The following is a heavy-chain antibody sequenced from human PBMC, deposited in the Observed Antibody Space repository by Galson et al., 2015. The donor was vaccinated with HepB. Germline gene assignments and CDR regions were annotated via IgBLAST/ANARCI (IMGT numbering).Heavy chain of an antibody. CDR1: GDSVSDNSAA. D-gene: IGHD6-19*01. Sequence: CAISGDSVSDNSAAWSWIRQSPSRGLEWLGRTFYRSRWFNDSAVSAESRITINADTAKNQFSLHLNSVTPDDTGVYYCAREGGWSQFDYWGQGSLVTVSS. CDR3: AREGGWSQFDY. CDR2: TFYRSRWFN. J-gene: IGHJ4*02. V-gene: IGHV6-1*01.